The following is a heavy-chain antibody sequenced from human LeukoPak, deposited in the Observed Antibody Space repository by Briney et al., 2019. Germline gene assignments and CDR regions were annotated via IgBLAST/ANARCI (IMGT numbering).Heavy chain of an antibody. CDR2: IYYSGST. Sequence: PSETLSLTCTVSGGSISSYYWSWIRQPPGKGLEWIGYIYYSGSTNYNPSLKSRVTISVDTSKNQFSLKLSSVTAADTAVYYCARLTMIGIDIWGQGAMVTVSS. CDR1: GGSISSYY. J-gene: IGHJ3*02. D-gene: IGHD3-22*01. CDR3: ARLTMIGIDI. V-gene: IGHV4-59*08.